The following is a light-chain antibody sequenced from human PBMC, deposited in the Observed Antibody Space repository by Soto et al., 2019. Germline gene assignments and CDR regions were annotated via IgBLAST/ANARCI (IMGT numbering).Light chain of an antibody. CDR2: AAS. CDR3: QQYDNWWT. CDR1: QSINKAY. Sequence: EIVLTQSPGTLALSPGDRATLSCRASQSINKAYLVWYQVKPGQAPRVLIYAASTRATGIPDRFSGSGSGTEFTLTISSLHSEDFGVYYCQQYDNWWTFGQGTKVDIK. J-gene: IGKJ1*01. V-gene: IGKV3-15*01.